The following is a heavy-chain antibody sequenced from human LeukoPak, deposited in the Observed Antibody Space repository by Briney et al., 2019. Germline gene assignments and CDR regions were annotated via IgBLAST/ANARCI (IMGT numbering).Heavy chain of an antibody. CDR3: AGYYGSGSYYGWFDP. V-gene: IGHV4-34*01. Sequence: SETLSLTCAVYGGSFSGYYWSWIRQPPWKGLEWIGEINHSGSTNYNPSLKSRVTISVDTSKNQFSLKLSSVTAADTAVYYCAGYYGSGSYYGWFDPWGQGTLVTVSS. CDR1: GGSFSGYY. CDR2: INHSGST. J-gene: IGHJ5*02. D-gene: IGHD3-10*01.